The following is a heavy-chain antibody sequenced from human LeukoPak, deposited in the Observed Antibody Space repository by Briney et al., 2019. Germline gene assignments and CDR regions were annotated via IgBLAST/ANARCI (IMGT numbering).Heavy chain of an antibody. D-gene: IGHD3-10*01. J-gene: IGHJ5*02. CDR2: INPNSGGT. V-gene: IGHV1-2*02. Sequence: GASVRVSYKASGYTFTAYYMHWVRQAPGQGLEGMGWINPNSGGTDYAQMFQGRVTMTRATSISTTYIELSRLRSDDTAVYYCARDRVVRGVLNLVNPNWFDPWGQGTLVTVSS. CDR3: ARDRVVRGVLNLVNPNWFDP. CDR1: GYTFTAYY.